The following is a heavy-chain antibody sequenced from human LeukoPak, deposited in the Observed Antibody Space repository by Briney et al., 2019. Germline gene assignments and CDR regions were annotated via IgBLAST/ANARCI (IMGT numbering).Heavy chain of an antibody. V-gene: IGHV3-11*04. CDR3: ASLGRDYYDSSGRHDAFDI. Sequence: MPGGSLRLSCAASGFTFSDYYMSWIRQAPGKGLEWVSYISSSGSTIYYADSVKGRFTISRDNAKNSLYLQMNSLRDEDTAVYYCASLGRDYYDSSGRHDAFDIWGQGTMVTVSS. CDR1: GFTFSDYY. D-gene: IGHD3-22*01. J-gene: IGHJ3*02. CDR2: ISSSGSTI.